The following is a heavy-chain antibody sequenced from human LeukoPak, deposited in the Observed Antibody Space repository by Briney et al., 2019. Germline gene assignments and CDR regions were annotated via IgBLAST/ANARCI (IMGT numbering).Heavy chain of an antibody. CDR1: GFTFSSYA. D-gene: IGHD1-26*01. CDR3: ARDHEWGYYFDY. J-gene: IGHJ4*02. CDR2: ISGSGGST. V-gene: IGHV3-23*01. Sequence: RGSLRLSCAASGFTFSSYAMSWVRQAPGKGLEWVSAISGSGGSTYYADSVKGRFTISRDNSKNTLYLQMNSLRAEGTAVYYCARDHEWGYYFDYWGQGTLVTVSS.